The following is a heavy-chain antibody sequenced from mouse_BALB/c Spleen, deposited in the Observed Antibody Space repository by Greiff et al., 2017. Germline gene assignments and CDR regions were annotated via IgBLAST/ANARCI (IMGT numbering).Heavy chain of an antibody. CDR1: GYTFTSYW. J-gene: IGHJ3*01. CDR2: INPSTGYT. CDR3: ARRRFAY. V-gene: IGHV1-7*01. Sequence: VQLQESGAELAKPGASVKMSCKASGYTFTSYWMHWVKQRPGQGLEWIGYINPSTGYTEYNQKFKDKATLTADKSSSTAYMQLSSLTSEDSAVYYCARRRFAYWGQVTLVTVSA.